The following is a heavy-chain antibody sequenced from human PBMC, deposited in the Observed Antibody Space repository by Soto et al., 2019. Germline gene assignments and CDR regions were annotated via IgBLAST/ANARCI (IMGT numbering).Heavy chain of an antibody. Sequence: GGSLRLSCAASGFTFSDHAMHWVRQAPGKGLEYVAAISGSGEITSYAESVKGRFTISRDNSRNTLYLQMGSLRTEDSAVYYCARRGSGLALDYWGQGTLVTVS. J-gene: IGHJ4*02. D-gene: IGHD3-10*01. CDR1: GFTFSDHA. CDR2: ISGSGEIT. CDR3: ARRGSGLALDY. V-gene: IGHV3-64*02.